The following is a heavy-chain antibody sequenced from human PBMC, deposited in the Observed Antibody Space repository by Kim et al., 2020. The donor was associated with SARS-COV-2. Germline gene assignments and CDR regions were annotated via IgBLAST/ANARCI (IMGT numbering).Heavy chain of an antibody. Sequence: SETLSLTCTVSGGSISSYWWSWIRQPPGKGLEWIGHISYSGNTNYNPSLKSRVTISVDTSKNQFSLKLSSVTAADTAVYYCATGSSGWRDWGQGTLVTVSS. CDR2: ISYSGNT. D-gene: IGHD6-19*01. V-gene: IGHV4-59*01. J-gene: IGHJ4*02. CDR3: ATGSSGWRD. CDR1: GGSISSYW.